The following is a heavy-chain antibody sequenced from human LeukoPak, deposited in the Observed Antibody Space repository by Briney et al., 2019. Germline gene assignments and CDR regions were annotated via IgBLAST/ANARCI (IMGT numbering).Heavy chain of an antibody. CDR2: ISYDGSNK. J-gene: IGHJ3*02. D-gene: IGHD3-3*01. CDR3: ATEKGIYYGSAGVFGI. Sequence: PGGSLRLSCAASGFTFSSYSMNWVRQAPGKGLEWVAVISYDGSNKYYADSVKGRFTISRDNSKSTLYLQMNSLRAEDTAVYYCATEKGIYYGSAGVFGIWGQGTMVTVSS. V-gene: IGHV3-30*03. CDR1: GFTFSSYS.